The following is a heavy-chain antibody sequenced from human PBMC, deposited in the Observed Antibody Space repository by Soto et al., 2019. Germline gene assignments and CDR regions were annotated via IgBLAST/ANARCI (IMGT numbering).Heavy chain of an antibody. CDR1: GGSISGYS. CDR2: IHYSGGT. J-gene: IGHJ4*02. D-gene: IGHD6-19*01. V-gene: IGHV4-59*08. CDR3: ARRTLYGTAWYPDC. Sequence: QVQLQESGPGLVKPSETLSLTCAVSGGSISGYSWSWIRQPPGKGLEWIGNIHYSGGTNYNPSLKRRVTISFDTSQLQFSLQLTSVTAADTAVYYCARRTLYGTAWYPDCWGQGTLVTVSS.